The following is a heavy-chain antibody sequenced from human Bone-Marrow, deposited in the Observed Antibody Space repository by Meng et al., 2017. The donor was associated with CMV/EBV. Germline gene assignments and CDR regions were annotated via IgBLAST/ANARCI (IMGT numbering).Heavy chain of an antibody. CDR2: ISSSSSTI. CDR3: ALGLLAYYYDSSGSDY. J-gene: IGHJ4*02. Sequence: GESLKISCAASGFTFSSYSMNWVRQAPGKGLEWVSYISSSSSTIYYADSVKGRFTISRDNAKNSLYLQMNSLRAEDTAVYYCALGLLAYYYDSSGSDYWGQGTLVTVSS. V-gene: IGHV3-48*04. CDR1: GFTFSSYS. D-gene: IGHD3-22*01.